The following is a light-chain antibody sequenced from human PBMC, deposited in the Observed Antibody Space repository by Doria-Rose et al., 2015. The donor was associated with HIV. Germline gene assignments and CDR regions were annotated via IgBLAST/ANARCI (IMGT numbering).Light chain of an antibody. Sequence: TCRASQTISNYLNWYQQKPGKAPKFLIYAASSLQSGVPARFSGSGSGTDFTLTISSLQPEDFATYYCQQFYSTPRTFGQGTKVEIK. CDR1: QTISNY. CDR3: QQFYSTPRT. V-gene: IGKV1-39*01. CDR2: AAS. J-gene: IGKJ1*01.